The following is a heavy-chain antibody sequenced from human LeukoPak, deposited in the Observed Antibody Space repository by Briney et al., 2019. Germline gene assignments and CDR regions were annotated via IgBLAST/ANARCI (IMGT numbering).Heavy chain of an antibody. Sequence: GGSLRLSCAASGFAFSSYWMSWVRQAPGKGLEWVANIKQDGSEKYYVDSVKGRFTISRDNANNSLYRQMNSLRAEDTAVYCLASTGWGSYYLDYWAQGPRVSVSS. CDR3: ASTGWGSYYLDY. J-gene: IGHJ4*02. CDR1: GFAFSSYW. CDR2: IKQDGSEK. V-gene: IGHV3-7*01. D-gene: IGHD3-10*01.